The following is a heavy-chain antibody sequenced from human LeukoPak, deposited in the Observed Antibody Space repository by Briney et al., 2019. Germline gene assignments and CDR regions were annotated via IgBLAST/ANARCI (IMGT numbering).Heavy chain of an antibody. CDR3: ARGLNDYVWGSYRYTLAGYGY. CDR2: INHSGST. D-gene: IGHD3-16*02. Sequence: SETLSLTCAVYGGSFSGYYWSWIRQPPGKGLEWIGEINHSGSTNYNPSLKSRVTISVDTSKNQFSLKLSSVTAADTAVYYCARGLNDYVWGSYRYTLAGYGYWGQGTLVTVSS. CDR1: GGSFSGYY. J-gene: IGHJ4*02. V-gene: IGHV4-34*01.